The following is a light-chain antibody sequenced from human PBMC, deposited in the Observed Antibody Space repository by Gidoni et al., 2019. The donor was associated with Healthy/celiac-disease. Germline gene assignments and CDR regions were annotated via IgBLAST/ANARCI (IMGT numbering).Light chain of an antibody. Sequence: IVFTQSPGPLSLSPGERATLSCRASQSVSSSYLAGYQQKPGQAPRLLIYGASSRATGIPDRFSGSGSGKDFTLTISRLEPEDFAVYYCQQDGSSPYTFGQXTKLEIK. V-gene: IGKV3-20*01. CDR1: QSVSSSY. CDR3: QQDGSSPYT. J-gene: IGKJ2*01. CDR2: GAS.